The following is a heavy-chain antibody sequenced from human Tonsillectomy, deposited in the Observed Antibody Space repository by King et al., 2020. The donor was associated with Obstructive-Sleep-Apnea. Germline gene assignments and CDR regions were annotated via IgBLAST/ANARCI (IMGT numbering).Heavy chain of an antibody. J-gene: IGHJ4*02. CDR2: MYYSGNT. D-gene: IGHD5-12*01. CDR3: SRHRGVEDYGGYGDYFDY. V-gene: IGHV4-59*08. CDR1: GDSGASISNYY. Sequence: QLQESGPGLVKPSETLSLTCTVSGDSGASISNYYWSWIRQPPGKGLEWIGYMYYSGNTNFNPSLKSRVTISADSSKIQFSLRLSSVTAADTAVDYCSRHRGVEDYGGYGDYFDYWGQGTLVTVSS.